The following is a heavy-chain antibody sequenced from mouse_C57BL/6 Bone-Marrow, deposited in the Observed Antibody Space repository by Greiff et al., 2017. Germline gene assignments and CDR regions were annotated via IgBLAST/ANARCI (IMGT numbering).Heavy chain of an antibody. CDR3: ARSDDGYYVTFAY. CDR1: GYTFTSYW. D-gene: IGHD2-3*01. V-gene: IGHV1-55*01. Sequence: QVPLKKPGAELLKPGASVQMSCKASGYTFTSYWITWVQQRPGQGLEWIGDMYPGIGITNYNEKFKSKATLTLDTASSTAYMQLSSLTSEDSAVYYCARSDDGYYVTFAYWGQGTLVTVSA. CDR2: MYPGIGIT. J-gene: IGHJ3*01.